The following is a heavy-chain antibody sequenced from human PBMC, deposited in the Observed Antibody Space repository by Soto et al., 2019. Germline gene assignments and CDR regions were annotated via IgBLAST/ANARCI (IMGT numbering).Heavy chain of an antibody. CDR1: EFAVINYF. CDR3: ARDEFGGAYDFWH. CDR2: ISNGGDT. D-gene: IGHD3-3*01. J-gene: IGHJ4*02. Sequence: EVQLVESGGGLVQPGGSVRLSCAASEFAVINYFMAWVRQAPGKGLEWVSVISNGGDTYYADSVKGRFTISRDNSKNTPYLQMTTLRVEDTAVYYCARDEFGGAYDFWHGGQGTLVIVSS. V-gene: IGHV3-66*01.